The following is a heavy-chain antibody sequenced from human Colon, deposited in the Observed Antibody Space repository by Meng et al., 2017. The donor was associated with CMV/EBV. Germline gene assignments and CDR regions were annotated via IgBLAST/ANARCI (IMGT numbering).Heavy chain of an antibody. Sequence: GESLKISCAASGFTFSSYAMHWVRQAPGKGLEWVAVISYDGSNKYYADSVKGRFTISRDNSKNTLYLQMNSLRAEDTAVYYCAREYSSGWYYFGSWGQGTLVTVSS. J-gene: IGHJ4*02. CDR3: AREYSSGWYYFGS. V-gene: IGHV3-30*04. D-gene: IGHD6-19*01. CDR1: GFTFSSYA. CDR2: ISYDGSNK.